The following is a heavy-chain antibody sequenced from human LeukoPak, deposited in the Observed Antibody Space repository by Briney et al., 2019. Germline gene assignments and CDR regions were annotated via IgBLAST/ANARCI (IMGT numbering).Heavy chain of an antibody. CDR1: GGSISSYY. D-gene: IGHD5-12*01. CDR2: IYYSGST. V-gene: IGHV4-59*01. Sequence: KASQTLSLTCTVSGGSISSYYWSWIRQPPGKGLEWIGYIYYSGSTNYNPSLKSRVTISVDTSKNQFSLKLSSVIAADTAVYYCARASNGYETPDDYWGQGTLVTVSS. CDR3: ARASNGYETPDDY. J-gene: IGHJ4*02.